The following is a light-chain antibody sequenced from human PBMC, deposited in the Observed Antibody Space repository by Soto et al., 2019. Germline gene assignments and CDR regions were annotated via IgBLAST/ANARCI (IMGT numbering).Light chain of an antibody. CDR2: GAS. Sequence: DIQMTQSPSSLSASVRDRVTITCQASQDIYTSLNWYHHKPGKAPELLIYGASNLETGVPSRFSGSGSGTDFTLTISSLQPEDTGTYYCQHYDNVPPTVGPGTKVNIK. CDR1: QDIYTS. CDR3: QHYDNVPPT. J-gene: IGKJ3*01. V-gene: IGKV1-33*01.